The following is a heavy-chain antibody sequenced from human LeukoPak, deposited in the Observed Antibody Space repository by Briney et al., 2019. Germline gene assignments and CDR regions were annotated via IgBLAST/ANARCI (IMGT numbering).Heavy chain of an antibody. V-gene: IGHV1-58*01. J-gene: IGHJ4*02. CDR3: AAGEPKSMVADY. CDR1: GFTFTSSA. Sequence: ASVNVSCKASGFTFTSSAVQWVRQARGQRLEWIGWIVVGSGNTNYAQKFQERVTITRDMSTSTAYMELSSLRSEDTAVYYCAAGEPKSMVADYWGQGTLVTVSS. CDR2: IVVGSGNT. D-gene: IGHD4/OR15-4a*01.